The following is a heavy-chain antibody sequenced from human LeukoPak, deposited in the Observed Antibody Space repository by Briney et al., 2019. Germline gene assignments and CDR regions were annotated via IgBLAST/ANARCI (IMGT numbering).Heavy chain of an antibody. V-gene: IGHV3-11*05. Sequence: GGSLRLSCAASGFTFTDYYMTWIRQAPGRGLEWLSYISGDSTVTNYADSVKGRFTISRDNAKTSLYLQMNSLRAEDTAVYYCSRDPRLVDYWGQGTLVAVSS. D-gene: IGHD2-15*01. CDR3: SRDPRLVDY. J-gene: IGHJ4*02. CDR1: GFTFTDYY. CDR2: ISGDSTVT.